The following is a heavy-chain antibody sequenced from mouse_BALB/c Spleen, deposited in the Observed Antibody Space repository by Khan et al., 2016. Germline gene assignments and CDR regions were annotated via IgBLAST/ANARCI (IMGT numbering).Heavy chain of an antibody. J-gene: IGHJ3*01. CDR3: ARGSPGGCAY. CDR1: GYTFTDYN. CDR2: IYPYNGGT. Sequence: EVQLQESGPELVKPGASVKISCKASGYTFTDYNMHWVKQSHGKSLEWIGYIYPYNGGTGYNQKFKSKATLTVDNSSSTAYMELRSLTSEDSAVYYCARGSPGGCAYWGQGTLVTVSA. V-gene: IGHV1S29*02. D-gene: IGHD4-1*01.